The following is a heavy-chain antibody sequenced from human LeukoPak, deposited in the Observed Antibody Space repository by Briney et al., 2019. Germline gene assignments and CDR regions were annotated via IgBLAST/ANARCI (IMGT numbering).Heavy chain of an antibody. J-gene: IGHJ4*02. CDR2: VYYSGST. CDR1: GGSISSYY. Sequence: SETLSLTCTVSGGSISSYYWSWIRQPPGKGLEWIGYVYYSGSTNYNPSLKSRVTISVDTSKNQFSLKLSSVTAADTAVYYCARATPYYDSSGYYYGKHFDYWGQGTLVTVSS. D-gene: IGHD3-22*01. V-gene: IGHV4-59*12. CDR3: ARATPYYDSSGYYYGKHFDY.